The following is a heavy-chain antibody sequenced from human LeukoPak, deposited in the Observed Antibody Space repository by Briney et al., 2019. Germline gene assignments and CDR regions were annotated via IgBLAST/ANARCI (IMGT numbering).Heavy chain of an antibody. Sequence: SETLSLTCTVSGGSISSYYWSWIRQPPGKGLEWIGYIYYSGSTYYNPSLKSRVTISVDTSKNQFSLKLSSVTAADTAVYYCASEFSRGAAAGKVDYWGQGTLVTVSS. CDR2: IYYSGST. J-gene: IGHJ4*02. D-gene: IGHD6-13*01. V-gene: IGHV4-59*12. CDR3: ASEFSRGAAAGKVDY. CDR1: GGSISSYY.